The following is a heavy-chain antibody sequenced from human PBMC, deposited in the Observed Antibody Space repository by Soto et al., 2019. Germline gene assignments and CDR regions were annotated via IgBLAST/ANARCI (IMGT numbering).Heavy chain of an antibody. Sequence: GSLVLSCTASGFTFGEYAMSGFRQAPGKGLEWVGFIRSKAYGGTTEYAASVKGRFTISRDDSKSIAYLQMNSLKTEDTAVYYCTRDPNPYCSGGSCYSPDAFDIWGQGTMVTVSS. CDR2: IRSKAYGGTT. V-gene: IGHV3-49*03. D-gene: IGHD2-15*01. CDR1: GFTFGEYA. J-gene: IGHJ3*02. CDR3: TRDPNPYCSGGSCYSPDAFDI.